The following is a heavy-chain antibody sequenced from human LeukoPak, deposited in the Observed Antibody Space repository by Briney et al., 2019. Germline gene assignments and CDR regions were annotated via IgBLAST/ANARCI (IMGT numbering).Heavy chain of an antibody. CDR2: ISSSSSTI. Sequence: GGSLRLSCAASGFTFSSYSMNWVRQAPGKGLEWVSYISSSSSTIYYADSVKGRFTISRDNAKNSLYLQMNSLRAEDTAVYYCARGHTLRDFWSGSPGYMDVWGKGTTVTVSS. CDR1: GFTFSSYS. V-gene: IGHV3-48*01. CDR3: ARGHTLRDFWSGSPGYMDV. D-gene: IGHD3-3*01. J-gene: IGHJ6*03.